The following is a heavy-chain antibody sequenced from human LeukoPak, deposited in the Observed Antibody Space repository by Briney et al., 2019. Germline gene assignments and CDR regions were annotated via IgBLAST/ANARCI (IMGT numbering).Heavy chain of an antibody. D-gene: IGHD1-14*01. J-gene: IGHJ4*02. Sequence: GGSLRLSCAASGFTFSSYSMNWVRQPPGKGLEWVANIKQDGTEKYYVDSVKGRFTISRDNAKNSLYLQMNSLRAEDTAVYYCARGRTLRGSGYFDYWGQGTLVTVSS. CDR1: GFTFSSYS. CDR3: ARGRTLRGSGYFDY. V-gene: IGHV3-7*01. CDR2: IKQDGTEK.